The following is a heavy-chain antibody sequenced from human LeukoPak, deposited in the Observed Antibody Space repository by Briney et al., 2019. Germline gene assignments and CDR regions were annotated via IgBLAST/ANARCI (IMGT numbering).Heavy chain of an antibody. Sequence: KPGGSLRLSCAASGFSFSDYYMSWIRQAPGKGLEWVSYISSSGSTIKYADSVKGRFTISRDNANNSLYLQMNSLSAEDTAVYYCAGVEFGSRYYYYVDVWGKGTTVTVSS. D-gene: IGHD1-1*01. V-gene: IGHV3-11*01. J-gene: IGHJ6*03. CDR2: ISSSGSTI. CDR3: AGVEFGSRYYYYVDV. CDR1: GFSFSDYY.